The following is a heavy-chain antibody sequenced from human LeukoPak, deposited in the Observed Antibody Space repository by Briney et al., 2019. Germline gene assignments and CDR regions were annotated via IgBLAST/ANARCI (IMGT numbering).Heavy chain of an antibody. V-gene: IGHV3-21*01. J-gene: IGHJ3*02. CDR3: ARDLTPSAFDI. CDR2: ISSSSSYI. CDR1: GFTFSSYS. Sequence: GGSLRLSCAASGFTFSSYSMNWVRQAPGKGLEWVSSISSSSSYIYYAGSVKGRFTISRDNAKNSLYLQMNSLRAEDTAVYYCARDLTPSAFDIWGQGTMVTVSS. D-gene: IGHD1-14*01.